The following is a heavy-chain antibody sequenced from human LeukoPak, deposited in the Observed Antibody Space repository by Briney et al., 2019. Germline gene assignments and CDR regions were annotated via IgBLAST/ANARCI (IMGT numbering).Heavy chain of an antibody. CDR3: ARWYYYASGSLDY. D-gene: IGHD3-10*01. CDR2: ISSSSTTI. V-gene: IGHV3-48*02. Sequence: GGSLRLSCAASGVTFSGYSMNWVRQAPREGREGISYISSSSTTISYADSVKGRFTISRDNAKNSLYLQMNSLRDEDTAVYYCARWYYYASGSLDYWGQGTLVTVSS. CDR1: GVTFSGYS. J-gene: IGHJ4*02.